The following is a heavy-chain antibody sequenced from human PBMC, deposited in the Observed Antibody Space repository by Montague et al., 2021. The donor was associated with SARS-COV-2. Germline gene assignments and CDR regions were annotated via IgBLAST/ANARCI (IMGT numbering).Heavy chain of an antibody. CDR1: GGSISRYY. V-gene: IGHV4-59*01. Sequence: SETLSLTCTVSGGSISRYYWNWIRQPPGKGLEWIAYIYYSGSTNYNPSLKSRVTISVDTSKNQFSLKLCSVTAADTAVYYCARSRENYNILTGYPCYFDYWGQGTLVTVSS. CDR2: IYYSGST. CDR3: ARSRENYNILTGYPCYFDY. D-gene: IGHD3-9*01. J-gene: IGHJ4*02.